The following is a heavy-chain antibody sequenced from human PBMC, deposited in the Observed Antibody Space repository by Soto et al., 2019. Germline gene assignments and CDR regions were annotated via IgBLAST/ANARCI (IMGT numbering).Heavy chain of an antibody. J-gene: IGHJ4*02. CDR1: GYTFTSYG. Sequence: GASVKVSCKASGYTFTSYGISWVRQAPGQGLEWMGWISAYNGNTNYAQKLQGRVTMTTDTSTSTAYMELRSLRSDDTAVYYCARDFYDFWSGSQGLADYWGQGTLVTVSS. D-gene: IGHD3-3*01. CDR3: ARDFYDFWSGSQGLADY. CDR2: ISAYNGNT. V-gene: IGHV1-18*01.